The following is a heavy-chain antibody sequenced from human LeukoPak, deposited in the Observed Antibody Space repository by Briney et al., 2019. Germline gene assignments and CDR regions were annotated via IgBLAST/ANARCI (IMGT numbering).Heavy chain of an antibody. V-gene: IGHV3-7*01. Sequence: AGSLRLSCVASGFTFSSYWMSWVRQAPGKGLEWVANIKHDGSDKYYVDSVKGRFTISRDNAKNSLYLQMDSLRVEDTAVYYCARPSAPDWGQGTLVTVSS. CDR3: ARPSAPD. D-gene: IGHD2-2*01. J-gene: IGHJ4*02. CDR1: GFTFSSYW. CDR2: IKHDGSDK.